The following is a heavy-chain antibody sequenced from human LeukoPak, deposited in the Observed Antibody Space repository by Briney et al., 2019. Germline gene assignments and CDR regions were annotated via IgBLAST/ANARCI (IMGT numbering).Heavy chain of an antibody. Sequence: PSETLSLTCTVSGGSLCGGGYYCSSIRPHPGECLEWVGYIYYSASTYYNPSLKSRVTISVDTSKNQFSLKLSSVTAADTAVYYCATPGGGDAFDIWGQGTMVTVSS. CDR2: IYYSAST. V-gene: IGHV4-31*03. CDR1: GGSLCGGGYY. D-gene: IGHD3-10*01. CDR3: ATPGGGDAFDI. J-gene: IGHJ3*02.